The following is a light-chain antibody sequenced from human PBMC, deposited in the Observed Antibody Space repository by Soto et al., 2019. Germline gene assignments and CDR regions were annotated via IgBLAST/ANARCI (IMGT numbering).Light chain of an antibody. CDR2: AAS. J-gene: IGKJ1*01. CDR3: QQYGSFPAT. CDR1: QGISRW. V-gene: IGKV1D-16*01. Sequence: DIQMTQSPSSLSASVGDRVTITCRASQGISRWLAWYQLKPGKAPKSLIYAASTLQSGVTSRFSGSGAGTHFTLTVSSVLPEDSATYYCQQYGSFPATFGQGTKVEI.